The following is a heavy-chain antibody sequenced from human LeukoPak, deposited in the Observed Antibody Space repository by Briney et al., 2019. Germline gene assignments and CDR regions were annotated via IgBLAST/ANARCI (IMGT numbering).Heavy chain of an antibody. V-gene: IGHV5-51*01. CDR1: GYSFNSYW. CDR3: ASGFDFGVVNIDY. J-gene: IGHJ4*02. Sequence: GESLKVSCKGSGYSFNSYWIGWVRQMPGKGLEWMGIIYPGDSDTRYSPSFQGQVTISADKSISTAYLQWSSLKASDTAMYHCASGFDFGVVNIDYWGQGTLVTVSS. D-gene: IGHD3-3*01. CDR2: IYPGDSDT.